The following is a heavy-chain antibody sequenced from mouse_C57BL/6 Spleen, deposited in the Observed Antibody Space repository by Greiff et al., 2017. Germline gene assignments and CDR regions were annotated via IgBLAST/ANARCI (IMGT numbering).Heavy chain of an antibody. CDR3: ARWLLQDYAMDY. D-gene: IGHD2-3*01. CDR1: GFTFSDYY. Sequence: EVKLVESEGGLVQPGSSMKLSCTASGFTFSDYYMAWVRQVPEKGLEWVANINYDGSSTYYLDSLKSRFIISRDNAKNILYLQMSSLKSEDTATYYCARWLLQDYAMDYWGQGTSVTVSS. CDR2: INYDGSST. V-gene: IGHV5-16*01. J-gene: IGHJ4*01.